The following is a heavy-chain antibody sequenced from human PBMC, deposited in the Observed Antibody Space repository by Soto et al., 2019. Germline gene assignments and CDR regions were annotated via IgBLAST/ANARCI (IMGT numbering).Heavy chain of an antibody. CDR3: ARDPKVGGSYYGCYYYYGKDV. J-gene: IGHJ6*04. D-gene: IGHD1-26*01. CDR2: TYYRSKWYN. Sequence: SQTLSLTCAISGDSVSSNSAAWNWIRQSPSRGLEWLGRTYYRSKWYNDYAVSVKSRITINPDTSKNQFSLQLNSVTPEDTAVYYCARDPKVGGSYYGCYYYYGKDVWGEGTTVTVSS. CDR1: GDSVSSNSAA. V-gene: IGHV6-1*01.